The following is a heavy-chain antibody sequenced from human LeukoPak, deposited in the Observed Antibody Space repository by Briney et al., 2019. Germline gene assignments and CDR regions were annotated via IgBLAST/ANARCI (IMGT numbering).Heavy chain of an antibody. Sequence: ASVKVSCKATGYTFTGYYIHWVRQAPGQGLEWMGWINPNSGGTKYIQKFQGRVAMTRDTSITTAYMELSSLRSDDTAVYYCARVGSWYGAFDYWGQGTLVTVSS. CDR3: ARVGSWYGAFDY. CDR1: GYTFTGYY. D-gene: IGHD6-13*01. CDR2: INPNSGGT. V-gene: IGHV1-2*02. J-gene: IGHJ4*02.